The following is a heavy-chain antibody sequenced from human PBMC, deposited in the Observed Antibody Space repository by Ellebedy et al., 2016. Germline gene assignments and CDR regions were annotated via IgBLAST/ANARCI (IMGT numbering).Heavy chain of an antibody. J-gene: IGHJ3*02. CDR2: IKQDGSEK. D-gene: IGHD2-21*02. CDR1: GFTFSNYY. Sequence: GESLKISCAASGFTFSNYYMSWVRQAPGKGLEWVANIKQDGSEKYYVDSVKGRFTISRDNAKSSLYLQMNSLRAADTAVYYCARDYKACGTDCWGFDIWGQGTMVTVSS. V-gene: IGHV3-7*01. CDR3: ARDYKACGTDCWGFDI.